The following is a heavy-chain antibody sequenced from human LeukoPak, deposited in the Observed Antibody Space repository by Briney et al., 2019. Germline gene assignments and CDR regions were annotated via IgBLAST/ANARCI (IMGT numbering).Heavy chain of an antibody. D-gene: IGHD1-14*01. CDR1: GFTFSSYA. J-gene: IGHJ5*02. CDR3: AKIQPPFSILP. V-gene: IGHV3-30*04. CDR2: IPYDGSNK. Sequence: GGSLRLSCAASGFTFSSYAMHWVRQAPGKGLEWVAVIPYDGSNKYYADSVKGRFTISRDNSKNTLYLQMNSLRAEDTAVYYCAKIQPPFSILPWGQGTLVTVSS.